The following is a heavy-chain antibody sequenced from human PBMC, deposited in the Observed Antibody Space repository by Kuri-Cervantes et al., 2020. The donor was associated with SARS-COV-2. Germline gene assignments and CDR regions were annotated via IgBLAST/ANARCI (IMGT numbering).Heavy chain of an antibody. CDR1: GYTLTELS. Sequence: ASVKVSCKVSGYTLTELSMHWVRQAPGKGLEWMGGFDPEDGETIYAQKFQGRVTMTEDTSTDTAYMELSSLRSEDTAVYYCATGLLSDSSGYYSNDYWGQGTLVTVSS. CDR3: ATGLLSDSSGYYSNDY. V-gene: IGHV1-24*01. J-gene: IGHJ4*02. D-gene: IGHD3-22*01. CDR2: FDPEDGET.